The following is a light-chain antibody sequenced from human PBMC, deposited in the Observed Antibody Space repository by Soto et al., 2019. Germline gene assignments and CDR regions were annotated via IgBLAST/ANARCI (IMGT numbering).Light chain of an antibody. V-gene: IGLV2-14*01. J-gene: IGLJ2*01. CDR1: SSDVGGYNH. CDR3: CSYTSLSTVV. CDR2: AVS. Sequence: QSVRTQPASVSGSPGQSITISCTGTSSDVGGYNHVSWYQHSPGKATKLILFAVSDRPSGVSHRFSGSKSGNTASLTISGLRAEDEADYYCCSYTSLSTVVFGGGTKLTVL.